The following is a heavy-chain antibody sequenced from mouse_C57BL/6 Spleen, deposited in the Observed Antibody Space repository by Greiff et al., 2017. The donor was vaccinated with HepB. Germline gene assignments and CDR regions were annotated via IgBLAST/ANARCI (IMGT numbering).Heavy chain of an antibody. CDR3: AGGSYFDY. V-gene: IGHV5-6*02. CDR1: GFTFSSYG. Sequence: DVKLVESGGDLVKPGGSLKLSCAASGFTFSSYGMSWVRQTPDKRLEWVATISSGGSYTYYPDSVKGRFTISRDNAKNTLYLQMSSLKSEDTAMYYCAGGSYFDYWGQGTTLTVSS. D-gene: IGHD1-1*01. CDR2: ISSGGSYT. J-gene: IGHJ2*01.